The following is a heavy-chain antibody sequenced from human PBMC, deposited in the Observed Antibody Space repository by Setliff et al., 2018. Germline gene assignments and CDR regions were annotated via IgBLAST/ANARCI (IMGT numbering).Heavy chain of an antibody. CDR2: VRWNDDK. D-gene: IGHD1-1*01. CDR1: GFSLSTSGVG. CDR3: AHVDNWNYPMTYDY. Sequence: ESGPTLVNPTQTLTVTCTFSGFSLSTSGVGVGWIRQPPGKALEWLAVVRWNDDKPCTPSLKTRLSIAKDTSKNQVVLTINNMDPVDTATYYCAHVDNWNYPMTYDYWGQGILVTVSS. J-gene: IGHJ4*02. V-gene: IGHV2-5*01.